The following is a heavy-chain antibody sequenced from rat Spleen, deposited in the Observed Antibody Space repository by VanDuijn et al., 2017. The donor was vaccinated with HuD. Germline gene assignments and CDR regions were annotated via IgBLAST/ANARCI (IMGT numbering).Heavy chain of an antibody. V-gene: IGHV5-25*01. CDR3: ARLAMGITDYFDY. J-gene: IGHJ2*01. CDR2: ISTAGGNT. D-gene: IGHD1-9*01. Sequence: EVQLVESGGGLVQPGRSMKLSCVASGFTFSDYYMAWVRQAPTKGLEWVASISTAGGNTYYRDSVKGRFTISRDNAKSTLYLQMDSLRSEDTATYYCARLAMGITDYFDYWGQGVMVTVSS. CDR1: GFTFSDYY.